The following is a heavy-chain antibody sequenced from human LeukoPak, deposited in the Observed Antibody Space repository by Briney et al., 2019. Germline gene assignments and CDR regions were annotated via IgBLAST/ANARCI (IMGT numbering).Heavy chain of an antibody. CDR3: AKGSLGSWYYFDY. D-gene: IGHD6-13*01. CDR2: FSRSGPDT. CDR1: GFTFGSSA. J-gene: IGHJ4*02. Sequence: GGSLRLSCAASGFTFGSSAMSWVRQAPGKEPEWVSTFSRSGPDTYYADSVKGRFTIFRDNSKNTLYLQMNSLRAEDTAVYYCAKGSLGSWYYFDYWGQGTLVTVSS. V-gene: IGHV3-23*01.